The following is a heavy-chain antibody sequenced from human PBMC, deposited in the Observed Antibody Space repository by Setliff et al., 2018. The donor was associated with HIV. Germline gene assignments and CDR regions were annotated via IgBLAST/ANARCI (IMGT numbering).Heavy chain of an antibody. CDR2: IWYDGTNK. CDR3: AREELSAFSYGDRYWYFSL. V-gene: IGHV3-33*08. D-gene: IGHD3-16*01. CDR1: GFTFNNYG. Sequence: GESLKISCEASGFTFNNYGMHWVRQAPGEGLEGVAVIWYDGTNKYYADSVKGRFTISRDNSKNTLYLEMASLRVEYTAVYYCAREELSAFSYGDRYWYFSLWGRGTLVTVSS. J-gene: IGHJ2*01.